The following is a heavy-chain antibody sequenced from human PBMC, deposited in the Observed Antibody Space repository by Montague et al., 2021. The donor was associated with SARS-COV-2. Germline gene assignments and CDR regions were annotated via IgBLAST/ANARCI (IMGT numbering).Heavy chain of an antibody. D-gene: IGHD3-22*01. V-gene: IGHV4-39*01. CDR1: GGSISSSSYY. CDR3: ARLPFFYVSNHAFDI. Sequence: SETLSLTCTVSGGSISSSSYYWGWIRHPPGKGLEWIGNNFYSGSTYYNTSLKSRVTISVDTSKNQFSLRLSSVTAADTAVYYCARLPFFYVSNHAFDIWGQGTMVTVSS. CDR2: NFYSGST. J-gene: IGHJ3*02.